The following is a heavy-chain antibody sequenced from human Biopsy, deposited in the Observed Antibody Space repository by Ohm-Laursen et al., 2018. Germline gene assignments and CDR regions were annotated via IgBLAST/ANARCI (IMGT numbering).Heavy chain of an antibody. J-gene: IGHJ1*01. CDR1: GGTFSNYG. Sequence: GSSVKVSCKASGGTFSNYGVNWVRQAPGQGLEWLGGNIPILGTGNYAQKFQDRVTIAADTSTSTATMELRSLRSDDTAVYYCSTKLTGYFHHWGQGILVIVSS. CDR2: NIPILGTG. V-gene: IGHV1-69*06. D-gene: IGHD3-9*01. CDR3: STKLTGYFHH.